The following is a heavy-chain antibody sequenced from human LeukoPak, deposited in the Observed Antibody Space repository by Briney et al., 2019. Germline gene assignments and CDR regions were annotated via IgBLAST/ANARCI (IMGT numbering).Heavy chain of an antibody. CDR1: GYTFTGYY. V-gene: IGHV1-2*04. Sequence: ASVKVSCKASGYTFTGYYMHWVRQAPGQGLEWMGWINPNSGGTNYAQKFQGWVTMTRDTSISTAYMELSRLRSDDTAVYYCARDRRELLQGDAFDIWGQGTMVTVSS. J-gene: IGHJ3*02. CDR3: ARDRRELLQGDAFDI. D-gene: IGHD1-26*01. CDR2: INPNSGGT.